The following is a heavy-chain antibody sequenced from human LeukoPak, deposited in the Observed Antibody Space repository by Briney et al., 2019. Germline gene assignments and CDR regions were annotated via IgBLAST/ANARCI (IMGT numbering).Heavy chain of an antibody. V-gene: IGHV4-39*01. CDR1: GGSISSSSHY. CDR3: ARHVWWYYDSIGYPDS. CDR2: IYYSGYT. J-gene: IGHJ4*02. D-gene: IGHD3-22*01. Sequence: SETLSLTCTVSGGSISSSSHYWGWIRQPPGKGLEWIGSIYYSGYTYYNPSPKSGVTISVDTSKNQFSLKLRSVTAADTAVYYCARHVWWYYDSIGYPDSWGQGTLVTVSS.